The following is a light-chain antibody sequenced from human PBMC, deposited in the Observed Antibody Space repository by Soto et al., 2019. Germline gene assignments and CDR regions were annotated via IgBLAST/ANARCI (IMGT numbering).Light chain of an antibody. Sequence: QSVLTQPASVSGSPGQSITISCTGTSSDVGGYNYVSWYQQHPGKAPKLMIYEVSKRPSGVSNRFSGSKSGNTASLTISGLQAEDEADYYCSSYTSSSTKGVFGTGTKVTVL. CDR3: SSYTSSSTKGV. CDR2: EVS. V-gene: IGLV2-14*01. CDR1: SSDVGGYNY. J-gene: IGLJ1*01.